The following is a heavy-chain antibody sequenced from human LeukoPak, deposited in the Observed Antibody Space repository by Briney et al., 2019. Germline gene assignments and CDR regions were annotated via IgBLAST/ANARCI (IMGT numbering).Heavy chain of an antibody. Sequence: GASVKVSCKASGYTFTTYGIHWVRQAPGQGLEWMGWISAYNGNTKYAQNLQGRVTMTTDTSTSTAYMELRSLRSDDTAVYYCARGPLGAAFDSWGQGTLVTVSS. V-gene: IGHV1-18*01. D-gene: IGHD3-16*01. CDR3: ARGPLGAAFDS. CDR1: GYTFTTYG. CDR2: ISAYNGNT. J-gene: IGHJ4*02.